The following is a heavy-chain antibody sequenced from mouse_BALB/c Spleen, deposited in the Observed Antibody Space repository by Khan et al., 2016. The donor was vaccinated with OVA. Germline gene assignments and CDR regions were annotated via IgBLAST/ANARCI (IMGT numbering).Heavy chain of an antibody. CDR1: GYSFNGYY. CDR2: ISCYNGAA. CDR3: ARDGYYYALDY. Sequence: LVKAGASVKISCKASGYSFNGYYIHWVKQSHGKSLEWIGYISCYNGAASYSQKFKGKATFTAHTSSTTAYMQLNSLTSEDSAVYYCARDGYYYALDYRGQGTSVTVSS. D-gene: IGHD2-3*01. V-gene: IGHV1S34*01. J-gene: IGHJ4*01.